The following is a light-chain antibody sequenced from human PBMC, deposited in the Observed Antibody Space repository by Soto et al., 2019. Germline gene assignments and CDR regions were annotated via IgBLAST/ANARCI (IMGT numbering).Light chain of an antibody. CDR1: QSISDW. Sequence: DIQMTQSPSTLSASVGDRVTITCRASQSISDWLAWYQQKPGKAPKLLIYDTSTLESGVPSRFSGSGSGTEFTLTISSLQPDDFATDYCQQYNSYSTFGQGTKVEIK. CDR3: QQYNSYST. CDR2: DTS. V-gene: IGKV1-5*01. J-gene: IGKJ1*01.